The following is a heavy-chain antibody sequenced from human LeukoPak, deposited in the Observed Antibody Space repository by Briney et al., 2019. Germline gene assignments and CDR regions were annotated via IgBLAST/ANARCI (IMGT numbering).Heavy chain of an antibody. CDR1: GFTFSSYA. CDR2: IRYDGSNK. Sequence: GGSLRLSCAASGFTFSSYAMSWVRQAPGKGLEWVAFIRYDGSNKYYADSVKGRFTISRDNSKNTLYLQMNSLRAEDTAVYYCAKPSGSYSTYDAFDFWGQGTMVAVSS. CDR3: AKPSGSYSTYDAFDF. V-gene: IGHV3-30*02. D-gene: IGHD1-26*01. J-gene: IGHJ3*01.